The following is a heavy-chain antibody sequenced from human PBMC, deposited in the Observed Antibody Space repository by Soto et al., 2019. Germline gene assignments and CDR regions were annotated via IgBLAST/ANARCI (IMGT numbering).Heavy chain of an antibody. J-gene: IGHJ5*02. V-gene: IGHV3-30*18. CDR3: AKNQGVELVPLATVDWFDP. D-gene: IGHD1-26*01. CDR2: ISDDGTFK. Sequence: GGSLRLSCEASGFSFSSYGMHWVRQAPGKGLEWVAVISDDGTFKDYADSVKGRFTISRDNSDNTLFLQMNSLGPNDTAVYYCAKNQGVELVPLATVDWFDPWGQGSVVTVSS. CDR1: GFSFSSYG.